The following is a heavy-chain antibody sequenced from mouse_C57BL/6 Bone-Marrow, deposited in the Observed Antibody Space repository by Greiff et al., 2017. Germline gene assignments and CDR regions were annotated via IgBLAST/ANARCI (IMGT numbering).Heavy chain of an antibody. CDR2: INPSTGGT. V-gene: IGHV1-42*01. J-gene: IGHJ2*01. Sequence: EVQLQQSGPELVKPGASVKISCKASGYSFTGYYMNWVKQSPEKSLEWIGEINPSTGGTTYNQKFKAKATLTVDKSSSTAYMQLKGLTSEDSAVYYCASYYDYFDYWGQGTTLTVSS. CDR1: GYSFTGYY. D-gene: IGHD2-4*01. CDR3: ASYYDYFDY.